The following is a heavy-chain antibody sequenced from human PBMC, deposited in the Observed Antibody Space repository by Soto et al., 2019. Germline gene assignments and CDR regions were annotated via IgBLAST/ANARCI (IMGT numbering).Heavy chain of an antibody. Sequence: GASVKVSCKASGYTFTSYGISWVRQAPGQGLEWMGWISAYNCNTNYAQKLQGRVTMTTDTSTSTAYMELRSLRSDDTAVYYCARYCSGGSCYGGGDYFDYWDQGTLVTVSS. J-gene: IGHJ4*02. D-gene: IGHD2-15*01. CDR3: ARYCSGGSCYGGGDYFDY. V-gene: IGHV1-18*01. CDR2: ISAYNCNT. CDR1: GYTFTSYG.